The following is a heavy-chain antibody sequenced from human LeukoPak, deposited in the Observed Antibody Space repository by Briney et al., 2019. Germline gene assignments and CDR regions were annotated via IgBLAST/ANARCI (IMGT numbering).Heavy chain of an antibody. CDR1: GYTFTSYG. J-gene: IGHJ5*02. CDR3: ARSGQWLGNNWFDP. V-gene: IGHV1-18*04. D-gene: IGHD6-19*01. Sequence: ASVKVSCKASGYTFTSYGISWVRQAPGQGLEWMGWISAYNGNTNYAQELQGRVTMTTDTSTSTAYMELRSLRSDDTAVYYCARSGQWLGNNWFDPWGQGTLVTVSS. CDR2: ISAYNGNT.